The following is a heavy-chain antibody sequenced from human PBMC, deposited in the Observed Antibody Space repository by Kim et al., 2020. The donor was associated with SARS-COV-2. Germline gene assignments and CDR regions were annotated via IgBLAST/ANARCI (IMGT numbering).Heavy chain of an antibody. CDR2: IYSGADT. CDR3: AKFWYSSDCTDSVYYNG. V-gene: IGHV3-53*01. J-gene: IGHJ6*01. Sequence: GGSLKLSCAAYGFSFTSNCMSWVRQAPGKGLEWVAGIYSGADTEYAYSATGRLTSSSNNSNNTQNLQINSLKAVDTAVYDGAKFWYSSDCTDSVYYNG. CDR1: GFSFTSNC. D-gene: IGHD6-19*01.